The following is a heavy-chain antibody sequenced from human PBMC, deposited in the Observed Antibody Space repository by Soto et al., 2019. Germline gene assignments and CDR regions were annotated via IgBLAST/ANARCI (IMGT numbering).Heavy chain of an antibody. CDR3: ARPSGLRYFDWQGWFDP. Sequence: ASVKVSCKASGFTFTSYVIHWVRQAPGQRLEWMGWINAGNGNTQYSQKFQGRVTITRDTSASTAYMELSSLRSEDTAVYYCARPSGLRYFDWQGWFDPWGQGTLVTVS. J-gene: IGHJ5*02. CDR1: GFTFTSYV. V-gene: IGHV1-3*01. D-gene: IGHD3-9*01. CDR2: INAGNGNT.